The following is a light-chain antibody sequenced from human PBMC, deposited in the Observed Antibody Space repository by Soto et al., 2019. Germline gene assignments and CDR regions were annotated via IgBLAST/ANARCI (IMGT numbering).Light chain of an antibody. V-gene: IGKV3-11*01. CDR2: DAS. CDR3: QQRSNWPLT. Sequence: EIVLTQSPGTLSLSPGERATLSCRASQSVGSYLAWYQQKPGQAPRLLISDASNMATGIPARFSGSGSVTDVTLTISSLEPEEFAVYYCQQRSNWPLTFGGGTKVEIK. CDR1: QSVGSY. J-gene: IGKJ4*01.